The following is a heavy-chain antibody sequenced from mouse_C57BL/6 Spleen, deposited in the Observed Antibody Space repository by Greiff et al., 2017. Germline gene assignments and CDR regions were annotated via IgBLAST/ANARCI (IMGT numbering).Heavy chain of an antibody. V-gene: IGHV1-82*01. Sequence: QVQLQQSGPELVKPGASVKISCKASGYAFSSSWMNWVKQRPGKGLEWIGRIYPGDGDTNYNGKFKGKATLTADKSSSTAYMQLSSLTSADSAVYFCARPTTVVAPYYFDYWGQGTTLTVSS. CDR3: ARPTTVVAPYYFDY. D-gene: IGHD1-1*01. J-gene: IGHJ2*01. CDR2: IYPGDGDT. CDR1: GYAFSSSW.